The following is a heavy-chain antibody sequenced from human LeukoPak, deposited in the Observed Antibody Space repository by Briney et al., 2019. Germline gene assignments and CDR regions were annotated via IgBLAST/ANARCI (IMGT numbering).Heavy chain of an antibody. Sequence: GASVKVSCKASGYTFTSYHMHWVRQAPGQGLEWMGRINPNSGNTNYAQKLQGRVTMTTDTSTSTAYMELRSLRSDDTAVYYCARVHNYYDSSGYLDYWGQGTLVTVSS. CDR3: ARVHNYYDSSGYLDY. CDR2: INPNSGNT. V-gene: IGHV1-18*01. J-gene: IGHJ4*02. CDR1: GYTFTSYH. D-gene: IGHD3-22*01.